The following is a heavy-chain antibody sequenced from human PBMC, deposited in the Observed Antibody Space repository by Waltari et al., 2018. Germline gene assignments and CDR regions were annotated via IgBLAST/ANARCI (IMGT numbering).Heavy chain of an antibody. V-gene: IGHV4-34*01. CDR3: ARDPAGYSSSWYNWFDP. J-gene: IGHJ5*02. D-gene: IGHD6-13*01. CDR1: GGSFSGYY. CDR2: INHSGST. Sequence: QVQLQQWGAGLLKPSETLSLTCAVYGGSFSGYYWSWIRQPPGKGLEWIGEINHSGSTNYNPSLKSRVTISVDTSKNQFSLKLSSVTAADTAVYYCARDPAGYSSSWYNWFDPWGQGTLVTVSS.